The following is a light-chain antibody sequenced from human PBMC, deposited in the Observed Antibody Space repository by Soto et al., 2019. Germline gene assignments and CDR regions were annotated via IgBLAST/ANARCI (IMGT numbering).Light chain of an antibody. J-gene: IGLJ2*01. CDR3: QVWVGPSERI. Sequence: SYVLTQPPSVSVAPGQTATITCGGDNIGSKIVHWYQHNPGQAPVLVVHDDDDRPSGIPERFSGSNSGQTATLTISRVEAGDEADYYCQVWVGPSERIFGGGTMLTVL. CDR1: NIGSKI. CDR2: DDD. V-gene: IGLV3-21*02.